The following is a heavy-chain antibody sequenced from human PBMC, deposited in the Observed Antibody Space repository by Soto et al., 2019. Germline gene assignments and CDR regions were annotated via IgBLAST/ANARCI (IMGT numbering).Heavy chain of an antibody. CDR1: GFTFSSFA. J-gene: IGHJ4*02. D-gene: IGHD5-12*01. CDR2: ISTSGSST. Sequence: GESLKISCAASGFTFSSFAMSWVRQAPGKGLEWVSVISTSGSSTYYADSVKGRFTISRDNSKNTLYLQMNSLRAEDTAIYYCAKGAPSATIKVYFDYWGQGTLVTVSS. V-gene: IGHV3-23*01. CDR3: AKGAPSATIKVYFDY.